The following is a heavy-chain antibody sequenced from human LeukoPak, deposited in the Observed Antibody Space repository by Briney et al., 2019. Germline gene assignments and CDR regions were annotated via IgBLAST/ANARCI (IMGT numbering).Heavy chain of an antibody. Sequence: PSETLSLTCTVSGGSITSYYWSWIRQPAGKGLEWIGRIYTSGSTNYNPSLKSRVTMSVDTSKDQFSLKLSSVTAADTAVYYCASSTYYYDSSGFPSWGQGTRVTVSS. CDR1: GGSITSYY. CDR2: IYTSGST. J-gene: IGHJ5*02. CDR3: ASSTYYYDSSGFPS. V-gene: IGHV4-4*07. D-gene: IGHD3-22*01.